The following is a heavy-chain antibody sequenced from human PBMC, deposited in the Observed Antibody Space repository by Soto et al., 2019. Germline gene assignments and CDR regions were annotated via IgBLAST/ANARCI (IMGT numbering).Heavy chain of an antibody. D-gene: IGHD3-22*01. CDR1: GFTFSSYW. J-gene: IGHJ4*02. V-gene: IGHV3-7*01. Sequence: PGGSLRLSCAASGFTFSSYWMSWVRQAPGKGLEWVAKIKQDGSEKYYVDAVKGRFTISRDNAKNSLYLQINSLRAEDTAVYYCARGRGYYPTLHYDYLGQGALVTVS. CDR3: ARGRGYYPTLHYDY. CDR2: IKQDGSEK.